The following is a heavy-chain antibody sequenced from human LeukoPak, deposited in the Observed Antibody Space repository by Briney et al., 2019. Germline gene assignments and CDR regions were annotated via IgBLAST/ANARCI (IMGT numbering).Heavy chain of an antibody. CDR1: GGTFSSYA. Sequence: SVKVSCKASGGTFSSYAISWVRQAPGQGLEWMGGIIPIFGTANYAQKFQGRVTITADESTSTAYMELSSLRSEDTAVYYCARDRARPYGSGNNWFDPWGQGTLVTVSS. D-gene: IGHD3-10*01. CDR3: ARDRARPYGSGNNWFDP. CDR2: IIPIFGTA. J-gene: IGHJ5*02. V-gene: IGHV1-69*13.